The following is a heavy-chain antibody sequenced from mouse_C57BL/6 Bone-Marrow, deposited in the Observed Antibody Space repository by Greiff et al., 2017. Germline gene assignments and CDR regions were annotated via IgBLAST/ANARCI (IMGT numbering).Heavy chain of an antibody. D-gene: IGHD3-2*02. CDR2: IYPRDGST. CDR1: GYTFTSYD. Sequence: VQGVESGPELVKPGASVKLSCKASGYTFTSYDINWVKQRPGQGLEWIGWIYPRDGSTKYNEKFKGQATLTVDTSSSTAYMELHSLTSEDSAVYFCARRPAQAYYAMDYRGQGTSVTVSS. J-gene: IGHJ4*01. V-gene: IGHV1-85*01. CDR3: ARRPAQAYYAMDY.